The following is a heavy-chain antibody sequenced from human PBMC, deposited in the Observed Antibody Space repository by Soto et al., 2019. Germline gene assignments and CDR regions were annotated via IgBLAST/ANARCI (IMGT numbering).Heavy chain of an antibody. CDR1: GGTFSSYA. V-gene: IGHV1-69*13. CDR2: IIPIFGTA. D-gene: IGHD1-26*01. CDR3: ARGGASRGDAFDI. Sequence: SVKVSWKASGGTFSSYAISWVRQAPGQGLEWIGGIIPIFGTANYAQKFQGRVAITADESTSTAYMELSSLRSEDTAVYYCARGGASRGDAFDIWGQGTMVTVSS. J-gene: IGHJ3*02.